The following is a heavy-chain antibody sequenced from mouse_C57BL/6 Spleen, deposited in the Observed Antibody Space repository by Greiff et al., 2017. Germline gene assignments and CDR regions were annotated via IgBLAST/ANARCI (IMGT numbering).Heavy chain of an antibody. CDR3: AKLGLAY. CDR2: IYPGDGDT. CDR1: GYAFSSSW. Sequence: VKLMESGPELVKPGASVKISCKASGYAFSSSWMNWVKQRPGKGLEWIGRIYPGDGDTNYNGKFKGKATLTADKSSSTAYMQLSSLTSEDSAVYFCAKLGLAYWGQGTLVTVSA. J-gene: IGHJ3*01. D-gene: IGHD4-1*01. V-gene: IGHV1-82*01.